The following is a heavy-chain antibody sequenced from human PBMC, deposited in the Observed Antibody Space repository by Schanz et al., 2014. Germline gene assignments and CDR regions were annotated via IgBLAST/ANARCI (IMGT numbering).Heavy chain of an antibody. V-gene: IGHV3-48*01. D-gene: IGHD3-10*01. CDR3: AKYRGYYRVSGSYRELEY. CDR1: GFTFSSYS. CDR2: VSRSTPDI. Sequence: EVHLLESGGGLVQPGGSLRLSCAASGFTFSSYSMNWVRQAPGKGLEWVSYVSRSTPDIYYADSVKGRFTMSRDNSKNTLYLQMNSLRPEDTAVYYCAKYRGYYRVSGSYRELEYWGQGTLVTVSS. J-gene: IGHJ4*02.